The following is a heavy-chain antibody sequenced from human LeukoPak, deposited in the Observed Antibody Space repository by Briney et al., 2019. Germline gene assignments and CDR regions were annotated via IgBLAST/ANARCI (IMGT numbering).Heavy chain of an antibody. CDR2: IYSGGST. J-gene: IGHJ5*02. CDR3: ARDHLIVATSLAGFDP. D-gene: IGHD2-15*01. CDR1: GFTVSSNY. Sequence: GGSLRLSCAASGFTVSSNYMSWVRQAPGKGLEWVSVIYSGGSTYYADSVKGRFTISRDNSKNTLYLQMNSLRAEDTAVYYCARDHLIVATSLAGFDPWGQGTLVTVSS. V-gene: IGHV3-53*01.